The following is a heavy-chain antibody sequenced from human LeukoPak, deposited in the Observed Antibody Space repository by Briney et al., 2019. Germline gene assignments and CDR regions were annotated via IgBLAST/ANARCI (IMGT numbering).Heavy chain of an antibody. CDR1: GGSISGYH. CDR3: ARAIGEPVPYYFDY. V-gene: IGHV4-59*12. D-gene: IGHD3-3*01. Sequence: SETLSLTCNVSGGSISGYHWSWIRQPPGKGLEWLGYIYYSGSTYYNPSLKSRVTISVDTSKNQFSLKLSSVTAADTAVYYCARAIGEPVPYYFDYWGQGTLVTVSS. CDR2: IYYSGST. J-gene: IGHJ4*02.